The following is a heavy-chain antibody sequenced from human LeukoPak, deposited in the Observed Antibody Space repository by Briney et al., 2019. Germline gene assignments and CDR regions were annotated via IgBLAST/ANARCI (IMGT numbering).Heavy chain of an antibody. CDR3: ARYTPAPWRAEY. Sequence: GGSLRLSCAVSGFTVSNNYMSWVRQAPGKGLEWVSIIYNTGTTYYADSVKGRFTISTDNSKNTLFLHMNSLRAEDSAVYYCARYTPAPWRAEYWGPGTLVTVSS. CDR2: IYNTGTT. D-gene: IGHD2-2*02. CDR1: GFTVSNNY. V-gene: IGHV3-53*01. J-gene: IGHJ4*02.